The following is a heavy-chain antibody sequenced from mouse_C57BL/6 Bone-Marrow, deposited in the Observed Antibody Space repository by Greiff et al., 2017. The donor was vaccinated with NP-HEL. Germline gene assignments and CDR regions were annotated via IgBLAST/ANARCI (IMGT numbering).Heavy chain of an antibody. J-gene: IGHJ1*03. V-gene: IGHV1-82*01. CDR3: ARCYYDDEGYWYYGV. Sequence: QVQLQQSGPELVKPGASVKISCKASGYAFSSSWMSWVKQRPGKGLEWIGRIYPGDGDTNYNGKFKGKATLTADKSSSTAYMQLSSLTSEDSAVYFCARCYYDDEGYWYYGVWGTGTTVTVSS. CDR1: GYAFSSSW. CDR2: IYPGDGDT. D-gene: IGHD2-4*01.